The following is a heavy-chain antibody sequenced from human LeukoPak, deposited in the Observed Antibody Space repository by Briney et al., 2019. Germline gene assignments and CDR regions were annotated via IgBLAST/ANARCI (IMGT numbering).Heavy chain of an antibody. J-gene: IGHJ4*02. CDR1: GFTLSNYW. CDR2: IKQDGSEK. V-gene: IGHV3-7*01. Sequence: GGSLRLSCVGSGFTLSNYWMSWVRQAPGKGLEWVANIKQDGSEKYYVDSVKGRFIISRDNTKNSLYVQMNSLRAEDTAVHYCARSLGNPGGDYWGQGTLVTVSS. CDR3: ARSLGNPGGDY. D-gene: IGHD3-16*01.